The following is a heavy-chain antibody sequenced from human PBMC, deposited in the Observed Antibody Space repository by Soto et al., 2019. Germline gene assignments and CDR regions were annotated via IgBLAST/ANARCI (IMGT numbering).Heavy chain of an antibody. CDR1: GDSFGNFY. Sequence: SETLSLTCTVSGDSFGNFYWSWIRQPAGKGLESIGRLSTSGRTNYSPSLQSRVTMSLDTSKNRFSLRLTSVSAADTAVYFCARGLGRYFDLWGRGALVTVSS. CDR3: ARGLGRYFDL. J-gene: IGHJ2*01. CDR2: LSTSGRT. V-gene: IGHV4-4*07. D-gene: IGHD3-16*01.